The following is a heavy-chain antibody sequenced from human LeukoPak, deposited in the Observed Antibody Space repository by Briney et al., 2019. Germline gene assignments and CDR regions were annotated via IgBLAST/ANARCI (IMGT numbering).Heavy chain of an antibody. CDR3: ARDISQAAGQPNWFDP. Sequence: SETLSLTCTVSGGSINSYYWSWIRQPPGKGLQWIGCIHYSGSTNYNPSLKSRVTISVDTSKNQFSLKLSSVTAADTAVYYCARDISQAAGQPNWFDPWGQGTLVTVSS. CDR2: IHYSGST. J-gene: IGHJ5*02. CDR1: GGSINSYY. D-gene: IGHD6-13*01. V-gene: IGHV4-59*12.